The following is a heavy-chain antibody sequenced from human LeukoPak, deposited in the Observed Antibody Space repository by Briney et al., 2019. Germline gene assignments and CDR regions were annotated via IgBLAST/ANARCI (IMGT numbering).Heavy chain of an antibody. CDR3: AREKDPSMAARSNWFDP. CDR2: INPSGGST. D-gene: IGHD6-6*01. J-gene: IGHJ5*02. V-gene: IGHV1-46*01. CDR1: GYTFTSYY. Sequence: ASVKVSCKASGYTFTSYYMHWVRQAPGQGLEWMGIINPSGGSTSYAQKFQGRVTMTRDTSTSTVYMELSSLRSEDTAVYYCAREKDPSMAARSNWFDPWGQGTLVTVSS.